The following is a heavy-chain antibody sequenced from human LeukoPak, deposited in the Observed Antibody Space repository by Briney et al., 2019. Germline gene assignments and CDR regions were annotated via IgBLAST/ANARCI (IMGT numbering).Heavy chain of an antibody. D-gene: IGHD3-16*02. V-gene: IGHV4-34*01. J-gene: IGHJ4*02. CDR1: GGSFSGYY. CDR3: ARGGSYDYVWGSYRYPHFDY. CDR2: INHSGST. Sequence: PSETLSLTCAVYGGSFSGYYWSWIRQPPGKGLEWIGEINHSGSTNYNPSLKSRVTISVDTSKNQFSLKLSSVTAADTAVYYCARGGSYDYVWGSYRYPHFDYWGQGTLVTVSS.